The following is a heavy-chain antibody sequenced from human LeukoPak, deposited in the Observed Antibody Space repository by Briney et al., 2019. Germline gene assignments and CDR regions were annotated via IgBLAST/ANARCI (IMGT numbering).Heavy chain of an antibody. Sequence: PGGSLRLSCVASGLTVSGNCISWVRQAPGKGLEWVAVISYDGSNKYYADSVKGRFTISRDNSKNTLYLQMNSLRAEDTAVYYCARDAFCDSSGYYYYWGQGTLVTVSS. CDR3: ARDAFCDSSGYYYY. V-gene: IGHV3-30*03. D-gene: IGHD3-22*01. CDR1: GLTVSGNC. J-gene: IGHJ4*02. CDR2: ISYDGSNK.